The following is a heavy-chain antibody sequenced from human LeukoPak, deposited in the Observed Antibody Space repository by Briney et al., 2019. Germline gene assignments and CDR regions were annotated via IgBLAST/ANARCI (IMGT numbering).Heavy chain of an antibody. J-gene: IGHJ6*02. CDR2: ISGSGGST. CDR1: GFTFSSYA. Sequence: GGSLRLSCAASGFTFSSYAMSWVRQAPGKGLEWVSAISGSGGSTYYADSVKGRFAISRDNSKNTLYLQMNSLRAEDTAVYYCAKDDYSKVWALYYYDSSGYLPDYYYGMDVWGQGTTVTVSS. CDR3: AKDDYSKVWALYYYDSSGYLPDYYYGMDV. D-gene: IGHD3-22*01. V-gene: IGHV3-23*01.